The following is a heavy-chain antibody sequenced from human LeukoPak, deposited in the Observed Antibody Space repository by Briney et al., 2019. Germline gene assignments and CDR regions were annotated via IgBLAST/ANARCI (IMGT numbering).Heavy chain of an antibody. D-gene: IGHD1-26*01. Sequence: GGSLRLSCAVSGLTVSSNYMTWVRQPPGKGLEWASVIYSGGTIYYADSVKGRFTISRDNSKNTLFLQMNSLRAEDTAAYYCAAVGSSIYWGQGTLVTVSS. CDR3: AAVGSSIY. CDR1: GLTVSSNY. CDR2: IYSGGTI. J-gene: IGHJ4*02. V-gene: IGHV3-53*01.